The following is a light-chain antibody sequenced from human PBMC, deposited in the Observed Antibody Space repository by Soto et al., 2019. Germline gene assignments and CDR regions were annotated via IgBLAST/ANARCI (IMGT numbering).Light chain of an antibody. CDR2: GAS. J-gene: IGKJ2*01. Sequence: DIQLTQSPSSLSASVGDRVTITCRASENIDIYLNWYQQKPGKAPQVLIYGASTLQSGVPSRFSGSGSGTEFTLPITSLQFEDFATYFCQQSLSTLPYTLGQGTKLDI. CDR3: QQSLSTLPYT. V-gene: IGKV1-39*01. CDR1: ENIDIY.